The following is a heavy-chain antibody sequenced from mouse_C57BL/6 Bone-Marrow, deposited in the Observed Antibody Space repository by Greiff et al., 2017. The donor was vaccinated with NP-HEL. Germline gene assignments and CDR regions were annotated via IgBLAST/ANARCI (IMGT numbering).Heavy chain of an antibody. Sequence: VQLQHSGPELVKPGASVKISCKASGYAFSSSWMNWVKQRPGKGLEWIGRIYPGDGDTNYNGKFKGKATLTADKSSSTAYMQLSSLTSEDSAVYFCARGNSNYRENAMDYWGQGTSVTVSS. D-gene: IGHD2-5*01. V-gene: IGHV1-82*01. CDR3: ARGNSNYRENAMDY. CDR2: IYPGDGDT. J-gene: IGHJ4*01. CDR1: GYAFSSSW.